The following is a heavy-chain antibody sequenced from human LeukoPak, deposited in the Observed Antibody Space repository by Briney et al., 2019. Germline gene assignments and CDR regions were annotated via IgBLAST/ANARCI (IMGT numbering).Heavy chain of an antibody. V-gene: IGHV4-59*08. CDR3: ARGQSGYSYGT. J-gene: IGHJ5*02. D-gene: IGHD5-18*01. Sequence: PSETLSLTCTVSGGSISSYYWSWIRQPPGKGLEWIGYIYYSGSTNYNPSLKSRVTISVDTSKNQFSLKLSSVTAAGTAVYYCARGQSGYSYGTWGQGTLVTVSS. CDR1: GGSISSYY. CDR2: IYYSGST.